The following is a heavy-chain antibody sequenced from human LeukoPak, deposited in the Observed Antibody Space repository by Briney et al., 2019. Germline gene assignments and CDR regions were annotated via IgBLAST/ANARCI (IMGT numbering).Heavy chain of an antibody. V-gene: IGHV1-2*02. CDR1: GYTFTGYY. Sequence: ASVKVSCKASGYTFTGYYIHWVRQAPGQGLEWMGWINPNSGGTNYAQKFQGRVTMTRDTSISTAYMELSRLRSDDTAVYYCARVSMVRGVRSLYYFDYWGQGTLVTVSS. CDR3: ARVSMVRGVRSLYYFDY. J-gene: IGHJ4*02. CDR2: INPNSGGT. D-gene: IGHD3-10*01.